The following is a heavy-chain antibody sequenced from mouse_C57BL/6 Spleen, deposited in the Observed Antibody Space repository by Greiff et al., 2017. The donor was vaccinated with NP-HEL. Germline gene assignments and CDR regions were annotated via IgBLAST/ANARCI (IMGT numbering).Heavy chain of an antibody. CDR2: LSPGDGDT. CDR3: ARYYSIQYYYAMDY. Sequence: VQLQQSGPELVKPGASVKISCKASGYAFSSSWMNWVKQRPGKGLEWIGRLSPGDGDTNYNGKFKGKATLTADKSSSTAYMQLSSLTSEDSAVYFCARYYSIQYYYAMDYWGQGTSVTVSS. CDR1: GYAFSSSW. V-gene: IGHV1-82*01. D-gene: IGHD2-5*01. J-gene: IGHJ4*01.